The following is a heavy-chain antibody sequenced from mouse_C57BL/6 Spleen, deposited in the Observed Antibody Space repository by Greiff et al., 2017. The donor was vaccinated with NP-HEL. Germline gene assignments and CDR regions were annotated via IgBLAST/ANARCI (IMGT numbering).Heavy chain of an antibody. CDR1: GFNIKDDY. Sequence: VQLQQSGAELVRPGASVKLSCTASGFNIKDDYMHWVKQRPEQGLEWIGWIDPENGDTEYASKFQGKATITADTSSNTAYLQLSSLTSEDTAVYYCTIDSSGYDYAMDYWGQGTSVTVSS. CDR2: IDPENGDT. CDR3: TIDSSGYDYAMDY. V-gene: IGHV14-4*01. D-gene: IGHD3-2*02. J-gene: IGHJ4*01.